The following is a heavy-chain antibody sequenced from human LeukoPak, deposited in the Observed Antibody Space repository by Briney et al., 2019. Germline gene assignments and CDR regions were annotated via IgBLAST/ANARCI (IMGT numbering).Heavy chain of an antibody. J-gene: IGHJ6*03. CDR3: ARSTRPDTRAPRGNYYYYYMDV. CDR2: IIPIFVTA. Sequence: SVKVSCKASGGTFSSYAISWLRQAPGQGLDWMGGIIPIFVTANYAQKFQGRVTITTDESTSTAYMELSSLRSEDTAVYYCARSTRPDTRAPRGNYYYYYMDVWGKGTTVTVSS. V-gene: IGHV1-69*05. CDR1: GGTFSSYA. D-gene: IGHD6-6*01.